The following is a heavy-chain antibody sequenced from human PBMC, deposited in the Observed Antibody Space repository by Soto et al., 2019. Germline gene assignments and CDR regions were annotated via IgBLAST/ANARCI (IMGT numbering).Heavy chain of an antibody. D-gene: IGHD3-10*01. J-gene: IGHJ6*03. CDR2: ISSSSSTI. CDR3: ASLPRITMVRGVIAYYYYMDV. CDR1: GFTFSSYS. Sequence: EVQLVESGGGLVQPGGSLILSCAASGFTFSSYSMNWVRQAPGKGLEWVSYISSSSSTIYYADSVKGRFTISRDNAKNSLYLQMNSLRAEDTAVYYCASLPRITMVRGVIAYYYYMDVWGKGTTVTVSS. V-gene: IGHV3-48*01.